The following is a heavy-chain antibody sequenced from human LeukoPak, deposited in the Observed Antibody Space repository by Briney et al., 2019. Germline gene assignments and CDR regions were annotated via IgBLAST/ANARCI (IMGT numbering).Heavy chain of an antibody. CDR3: ARLYYDSTGLFDY. D-gene: IGHD3-22*01. CDR1: GFTFSSYI. CDR2: ISSSSSYI. Sequence: VGSLRLSCAASGFTFSSYIMNWVRQAPGKGLEWVSSISSSSSYIYYADSVKGRFTISRDNAKNSLYLQMNSLRAEDTAVYHCARLYYDSTGLFDYWGQGTLVTVSS. J-gene: IGHJ4*02. V-gene: IGHV3-21*01.